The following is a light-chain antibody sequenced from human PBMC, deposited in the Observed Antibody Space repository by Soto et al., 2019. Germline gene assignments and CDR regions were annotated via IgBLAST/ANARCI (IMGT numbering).Light chain of an antibody. CDR3: MQALQTPPMYT. Sequence: IVMTQSPLSLPVTPGEPASISCRSSQSLLHSNGYNYLDWYLQKPGQSQQLLIYLGSNRASGVHDRFSGSGSGTDSTLKISRVEAEAVGVYYCMQALQTPPMYTFGQGTKLEIK. J-gene: IGKJ2*01. CDR1: QSLLHSNGYNY. CDR2: LGS. V-gene: IGKV2-28*01.